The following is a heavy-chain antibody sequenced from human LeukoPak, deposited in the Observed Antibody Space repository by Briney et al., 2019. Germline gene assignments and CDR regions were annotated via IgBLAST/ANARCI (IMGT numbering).Heavy chain of an antibody. CDR3: ARGEAEYYYDSSGYPARYYYYGMDV. J-gene: IGHJ6*02. V-gene: IGHV1-8*01. CDR2: MNPNSGNT. D-gene: IGHD3-22*01. Sequence: GASVKVSCKASGYTFTSYDINWVRQATGQGLEWMGWMNPNSGNTGYAQKFQGRVTMTRNTSISTAYMELSSLRSEDTAVYYCARGEAEYYYDSSGYPARYYYYGMDVWGQGTTVTVSS. CDR1: GYTFTSYD.